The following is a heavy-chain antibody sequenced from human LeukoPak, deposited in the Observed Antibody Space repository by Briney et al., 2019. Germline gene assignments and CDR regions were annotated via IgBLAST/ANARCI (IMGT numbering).Heavy chain of an antibody. V-gene: IGHV3-23*01. CDR3: ANWVVGATPFDY. CDR1: GFTFSNYA. CDR2: INGRGGST. J-gene: IGHJ4*02. Sequence: GGSLRLSCAASGFTFSNYAMSWVRPAPGKGLEWVSSINGRGGSTYYADSVKGRFTISRDNSKNTLYLQMNSLRAEDTAVYYCANWVVGATPFDYWGQGTLVTVSS. D-gene: IGHD2-15*01.